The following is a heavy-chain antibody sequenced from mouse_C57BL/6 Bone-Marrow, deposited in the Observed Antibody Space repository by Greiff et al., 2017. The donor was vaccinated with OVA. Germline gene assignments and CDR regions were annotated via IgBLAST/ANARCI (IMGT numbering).Heavy chain of an antibody. D-gene: IGHD1-1*01. CDR1: GYTFTSYW. CDR3: VQDGDYGSSPYY. Sequence: QVQLQQPGAELVMPGASVKLSCKASGYTFTSYWMHWVKQRPGQGLEWIGEIDPSDSYTNYNQKFKGKSTLTVDKSSSTAYMQLSSLTSEDSAVYYCVQDGDYGSSPYYWGQGTTLTVSS. J-gene: IGHJ2*01. V-gene: IGHV1-69*01. CDR2: IDPSDSYT.